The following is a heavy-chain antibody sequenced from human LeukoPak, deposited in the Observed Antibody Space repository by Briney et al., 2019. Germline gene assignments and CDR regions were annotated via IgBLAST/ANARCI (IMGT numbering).Heavy chain of an antibody. Sequence: PSETLSLTCNVSGGSIIGNSTDYWGWVRQPPGKGLEWIATIHHSGGTYDNPSLKGRVTISVDTSKNQFSLTLTSVTAADTAVYYCARQGRESYGDSLYYFDYWGQGTLVTVSS. CDR2: IHHSGGT. J-gene: IGHJ4*02. V-gene: IGHV4-39*01. CDR3: ARQGRESYGDSLYYFDY. D-gene: IGHD4-17*01. CDR1: GGSIIGNSTDY.